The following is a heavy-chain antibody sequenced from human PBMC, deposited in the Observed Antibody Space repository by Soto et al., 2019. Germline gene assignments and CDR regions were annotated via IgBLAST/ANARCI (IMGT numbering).Heavy chain of an antibody. Sequence: QVQLVESGGGVVQPGRSLKLSCAASGFTFNLFGMHWVRQAPGKGLEWVAVIWSDGGNKFYADSVKGRFTISRDNSQDTLYVQMDSLRAEDTAVYYCAREGPAPVTGAFDFWGQGTMVTVSS. J-gene: IGHJ3*01. CDR1: GFTFNLFG. CDR2: IWSDGGNK. CDR3: AREGPAPVTGAFDF. D-gene: IGHD2-2*01. V-gene: IGHV3-33*01.